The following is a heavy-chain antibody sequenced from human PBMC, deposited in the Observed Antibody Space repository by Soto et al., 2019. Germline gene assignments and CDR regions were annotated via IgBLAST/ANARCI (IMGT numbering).Heavy chain of an antibody. V-gene: IGHV5-51*01. J-gene: IGHJ6*03. D-gene: IGHD2-2*01. CDR3: VRVQYCSSTSCSISPLGRYYYYYMDV. Sequence: PGESLKISCKGSGYTFTTYWIGWVRQMPGKGLEWMTIIYPADSDTRYNPSFQGQVTISVDKSINTAYLQWSSLKASDTAMYYCVRVQYCSSTSCSISPLGRYYYYYMDVWGKGTTVTVSS. CDR2: IYPADSDT. CDR1: GYTFTTYW.